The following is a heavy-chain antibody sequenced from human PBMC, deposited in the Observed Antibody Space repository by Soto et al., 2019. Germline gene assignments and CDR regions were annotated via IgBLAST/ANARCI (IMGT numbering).Heavy chain of an antibody. D-gene: IGHD1-1*01. CDR1: RYTFIAYH. CDR2: INPKSGGT. J-gene: IGHJ5*02. Sequence: ASVKVSFKASRYTFIAYHVHWVRQAPGQGLEWMGWINPKSGGTIYSQKFQGRVTMTTDASISTSYMELSRLQSDDTAIYYCARDFSPAEQNWNDAYNYFDPWGQGTLVTVSS. V-gene: IGHV1-2*02. CDR3: ARDFSPAEQNWNDAYNYFDP.